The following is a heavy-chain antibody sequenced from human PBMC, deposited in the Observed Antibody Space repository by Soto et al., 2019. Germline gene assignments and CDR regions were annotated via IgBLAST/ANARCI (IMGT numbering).Heavy chain of an antibody. CDR1: VGTFSGYS. CDR2: IIPIFDTT. CDR3: ARRGGRGLDF. V-gene: IGHV1-69*01. Sequence: QVRLVQSGPEMRRPGSSVTVSCQASVGTFSGYSVNWVRQAPGQGLEWMGEIIPIFDTTTHAPRFQGRLTFTADASTPTVFLVLNSLTPDDTAVYYCARRGGRGLDFWGQGTTVTVAS. J-gene: IGHJ6*02. D-gene: IGHD6-25*01.